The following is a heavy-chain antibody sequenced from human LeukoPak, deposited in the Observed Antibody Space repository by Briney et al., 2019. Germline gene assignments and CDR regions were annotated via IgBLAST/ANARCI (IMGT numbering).Heavy chain of an antibody. D-gene: IGHD3-22*01. V-gene: IGHV4-39*07. CDR1: GGSINSTSYS. J-gene: IGHJ4*02. CDR2: FSFSGTT. Sequence: SETLSLTCSVSGGSINSTSYSWGWIRQPPGKGLEWIGTFSFSGTTYYNPSLKSRVTISFATSKSQFSLSLGSVTAADTALYYCAWKYYYDSSGYEGWGQGTLVTVSS. CDR3: AWKYYYDSSGYEG.